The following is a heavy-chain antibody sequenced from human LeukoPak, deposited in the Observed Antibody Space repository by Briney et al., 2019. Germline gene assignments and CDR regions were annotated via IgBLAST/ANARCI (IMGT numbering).Heavy chain of an antibody. D-gene: IGHD3-10*01. CDR3: ALWFXEXXXXXXXDX. Sequence: VASVKVSCKASGYTFTSYGLSLVRPAPEQWLEWLGWISAYNGNKNYAQKLQGRVTMTTDTSTSTAYMELRSLRSDDTAVYYCALWFXEXXXXXXXDXWGQXXTXTVSS. V-gene: IGHV1-18*01. J-gene: IGHJ6*02. CDR2: ISAYNGNK. CDR1: GYTFTSYG.